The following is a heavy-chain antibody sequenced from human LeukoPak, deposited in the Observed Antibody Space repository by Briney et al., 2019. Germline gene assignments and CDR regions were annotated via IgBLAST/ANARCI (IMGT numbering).Heavy chain of an antibody. Sequence: PSETLSLTCAVYGGSFSGYYWSWIRQPPGKGLEWIGEIDHSGSTNYNPSLKSRVTISVDTSKNQFSLKLSSVTAADTAVYYCARGTYDSSGYYVDYWGQGTLVTVSS. CDR2: IDHSGST. D-gene: IGHD3-22*01. CDR3: ARGTYDSSGYYVDY. CDR1: GGSFSGYY. J-gene: IGHJ4*02. V-gene: IGHV4-34*01.